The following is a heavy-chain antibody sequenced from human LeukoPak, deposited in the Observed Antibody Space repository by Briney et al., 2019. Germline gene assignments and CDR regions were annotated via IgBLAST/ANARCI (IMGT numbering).Heavy chain of an antibody. V-gene: IGHV3-66*01. CDR3: ARDLVVAGLVP. D-gene: IGHD3-22*01. J-gene: IGHJ5*02. CDR1: GFTFSNYA. Sequence: GGSLRLSCAASGFTFSNYAMSWVRQAPGKGLEWVSVIYSGGRTYYAESVKGRFTISRDSSTNTLFLQMNSLRAEDTAIYYCARDLVVAGLVPWGQGTLVLVSS. CDR2: IYSGGRT.